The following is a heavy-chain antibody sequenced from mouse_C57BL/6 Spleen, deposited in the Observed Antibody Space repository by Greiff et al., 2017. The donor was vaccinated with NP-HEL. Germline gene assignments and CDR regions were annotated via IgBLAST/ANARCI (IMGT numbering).Heavy chain of an antibody. CDR3: ARRGYYGSSYGGAMDY. V-gene: IGHV1-80*01. D-gene: IGHD1-1*01. J-gene: IGHJ4*01. CDR1: GYAFSSYW. Sequence: VQLQQSGAELVKPGASVKISCKASGYAFSSYWMNWVKQRPGKGLEWIGQIYPGDGDTNYNGKFKGKATLTADKSSSTAYMQLSSLTSEDSAVYFCARRGYYGSSYGGAMDYWGQGTSVTVSS. CDR2: IYPGDGDT.